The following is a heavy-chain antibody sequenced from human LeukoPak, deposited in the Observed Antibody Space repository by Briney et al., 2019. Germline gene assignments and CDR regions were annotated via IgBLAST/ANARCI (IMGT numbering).Heavy chain of an antibody. CDR2: IKSKTDGGTT. CDR1: GFTFSNAW. CDR3: TTPYSSSWYYFDY. V-gene: IGHV3-15*01. J-gene: IGHJ4*02. Sequence: PGGSLRLSCAASGFTFSNAWMSWVRQAPGKGLEWVGRIKSKTDGGTTDYAAPVKGRFTISGDDSKNTLYLQMNSLKTEDTAVYYCTTPYSSSWYYFDYWGQGTLVTVSS. D-gene: IGHD6-13*01.